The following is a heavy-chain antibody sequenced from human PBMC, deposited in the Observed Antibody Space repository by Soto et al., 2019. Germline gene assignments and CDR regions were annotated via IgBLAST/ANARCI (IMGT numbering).Heavy chain of an antibody. V-gene: IGHV3-7*04. CDR1: GFTFSSYS. CDR3: AGGPAVD. D-gene: IGHD2-15*01. J-gene: IGHJ4*02. CDR2: IKKDGSQK. Sequence: GGSLRLSCAASGFTFSSYSMSWVRQAPGKGLEWVANIKKDGSQKNYVDSVKGRFTISRDNAKNTLYLQMNSLRAEDTAVYYCAGGPAVDWGQGTLVTVSS.